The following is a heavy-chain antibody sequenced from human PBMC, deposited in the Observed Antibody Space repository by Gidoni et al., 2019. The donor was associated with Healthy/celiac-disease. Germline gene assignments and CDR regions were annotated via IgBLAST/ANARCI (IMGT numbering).Heavy chain of an antibody. CDR1: GGSFSGYY. J-gene: IGHJ6*02. CDR2: INHSGST. CDR3: ARRGRLSYYYYYHGMDV. Sequence: QVQLQQWGAGLLKPSETLSLTCAVYGGSFSGYYWSWLRQPPGKGLEWIGEINHSGSTNYNPSLKSRVIISVDTSKNQFSLKLSSVTAADTAVYYCARRGRLSYYYYYHGMDVWGQGTTVTVSS. V-gene: IGHV4-34*01.